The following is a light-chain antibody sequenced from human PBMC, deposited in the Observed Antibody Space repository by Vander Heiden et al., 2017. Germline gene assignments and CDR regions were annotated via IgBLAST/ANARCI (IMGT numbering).Light chain of an antibody. CDR1: QSVSSN. CDR2: GAS. Sequence: EIVMTQSPATLSVSPGERATLSCRASQSVSSNLAWYQQKPGQAPRLLIYGASTRATGIPARVSGSGSGTEFTLTISSLQSEDFAVYYCQQYKNWPPLYTFGQGTKLEIK. CDR3: QQYKNWPPLYT. V-gene: IGKV3-15*01. J-gene: IGKJ2*01.